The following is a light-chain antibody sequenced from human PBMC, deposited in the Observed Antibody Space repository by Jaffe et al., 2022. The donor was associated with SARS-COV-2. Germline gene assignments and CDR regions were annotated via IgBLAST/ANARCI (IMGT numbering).Light chain of an antibody. CDR2: RNN. V-gene: IGLV1-47*01. CDR3: ASWDDRLSGPWV. Sequence: QSLLTQPPSASGTPGQRVTMSCSGSSSNIGSKYVYWYQQLPGTAPKLLIYRNNQRPSGVPDRFSGSKSGTSASLAISGLRSEDEADYYCASWDDRLSGPWVFGGGTKLTVL. J-gene: IGLJ3*02. CDR1: SSNIGSKY.